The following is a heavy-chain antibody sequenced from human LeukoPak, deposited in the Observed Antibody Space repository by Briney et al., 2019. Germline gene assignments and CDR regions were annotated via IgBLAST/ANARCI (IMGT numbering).Heavy chain of an antibody. CDR3: ARRNDPYGMDV. CDR2: IYYSGST. V-gene: IGHV4-31*03. D-gene: IGHD1-1*01. J-gene: IGHJ6*02. CDR1: GGSISSGTYY. Sequence: SETLSLTCTISGGSISSGTYYWSWIRQHPGKGLERIGNIYYSGSTNYRPSLKSRVTISVDTSKNQFSLKLNSVTAADTAVYYCARRNDPYGMDVWGQGTTVTVSS.